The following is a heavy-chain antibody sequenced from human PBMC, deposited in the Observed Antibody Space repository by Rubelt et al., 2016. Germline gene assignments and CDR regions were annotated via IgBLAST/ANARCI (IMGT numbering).Heavy chain of an antibody. D-gene: IGHD1-1*01. J-gene: IGHJ6*03. CDR3: ARLQGNDSYMDV. CDR2: IYYSGST. V-gene: IGHV4-39*01. CDR1: GGSISSSSYY. Sequence: QLQLQESGPGLVKPSETLSLTCTVSGGSISSSSYYWGWIRQPPGKGLAWIGSIYYSGSTYYNPSLRGGVTISVETSKNQFSLKLCFVTAAETAVYYCARLQGNDSYMDVWGKGARGSV.